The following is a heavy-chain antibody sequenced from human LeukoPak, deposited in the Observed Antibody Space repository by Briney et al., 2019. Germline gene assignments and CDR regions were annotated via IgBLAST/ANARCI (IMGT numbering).Heavy chain of an antibody. CDR2: IRYDGSNK. D-gene: IGHD4-23*01. Sequence: GGSLRLSCAACGFTFSSYGMHWVRQAPGKGLEWVAFIRYDGSNKYYADSVKGRFTISRDNSKNTLYLQMNSLRAEDTAVYYCAKDRGNWAFFDYWGQGTLVTVSS. CDR3: AKDRGNWAFFDY. V-gene: IGHV3-30*02. J-gene: IGHJ4*02. CDR1: GFTFSSYG.